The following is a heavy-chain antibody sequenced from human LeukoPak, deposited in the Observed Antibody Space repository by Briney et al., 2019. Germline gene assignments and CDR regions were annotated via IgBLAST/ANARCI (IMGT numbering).Heavy chain of an antibody. V-gene: IGHV4-4*07. D-gene: IGHD3-22*01. CDR3: ARGVWALGYYYFDY. Sequence: KTSETLSLTCTVSGGSISSYYWSWIRQPAGKGLEWIGRIYTSGSTNYNPSLKSRVTMSVDTSKNQFSLKLSSVTAADTAVYYCARGVWALGYYYFDYWGQGTLVTVSS. CDR1: GGSISSYY. J-gene: IGHJ4*02. CDR2: IYTSGST.